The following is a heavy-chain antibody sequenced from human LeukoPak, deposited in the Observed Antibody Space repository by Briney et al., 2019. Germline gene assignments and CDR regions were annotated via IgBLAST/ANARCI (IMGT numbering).Heavy chain of an antibody. V-gene: IGHV4-34*01. CDR2: INHSGST. D-gene: IGHD6-19*01. J-gene: IGHJ4*02. Sequence: SETLSLTCAVYGGSFSGYYWSWLRQPPGKGLEWIGEINHSGSTNYNPSLKRRVTISVEKCKKQFSLKLSSVTAADTAVYYCARERRRVAVAGVADSWGQGTLVTVSS. CDR1: GGSFSGYY. CDR3: ARERRRVAVAGVADS.